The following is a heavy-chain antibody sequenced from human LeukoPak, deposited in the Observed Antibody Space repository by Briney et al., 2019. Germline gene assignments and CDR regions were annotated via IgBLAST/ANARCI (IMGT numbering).Heavy chain of an antibody. CDR1: GGSISSSSYY. CDR2: INHSGST. Sequence: SETLSLTCTVSGGSISSSSYYWGWIRQPPGKGLEWIGEINHSGSTNYNPSLKSRVTISVDTSKNQFSLKLSSVTAADTAVYYCARVPGPYSSGHPLSYMDVWGKGTTVTVSS. D-gene: IGHD6-19*01. CDR3: ARVPGPYSSGHPLSYMDV. V-gene: IGHV4-39*07. J-gene: IGHJ6*03.